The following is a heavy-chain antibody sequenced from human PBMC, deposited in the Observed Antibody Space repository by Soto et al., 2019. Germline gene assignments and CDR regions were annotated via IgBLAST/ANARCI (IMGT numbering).Heavy chain of an antibody. CDR3: ARASYSSGWYNYGKDV. CDR1: GFSLSNARMG. V-gene: IGHV2-26*01. Sequence: SGPTLVNPTETLTLTCTVSGFSLSNARMGVSWIRQPPGKALEWLAHIFSNDEKSYSTSLKSRLTISKDHSTSHVVLTMTNLDPVDTATYSCARASYSSGWYNYGKDVWGRRTTVHVSS. J-gene: IGHJ6*01. D-gene: IGHD6-19*01. CDR2: IFSNDEK.